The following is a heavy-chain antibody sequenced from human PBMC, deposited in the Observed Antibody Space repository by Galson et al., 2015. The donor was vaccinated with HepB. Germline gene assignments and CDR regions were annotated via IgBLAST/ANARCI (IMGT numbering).Heavy chain of an antibody. CDR1: GFTLSSYD. CDR3: ARSVAARGGDYGMDV. Sequence: SLRLSCAASGFTLSSYDMHWVRQVTGGGLEWVSGIGSTGDPHYADSVKGRFTISRESARNSLYLQINGLRAGDTAVYYCARSVAARGGDYGMDVWGQGTTVTVSS. CDR2: IGSTGDP. J-gene: IGHJ6*02. D-gene: IGHD6-19*01. V-gene: IGHV3-13*05.